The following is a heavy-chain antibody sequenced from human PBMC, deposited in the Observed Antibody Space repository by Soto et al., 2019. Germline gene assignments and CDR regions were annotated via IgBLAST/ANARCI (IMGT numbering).Heavy chain of an antibody. V-gene: IGHV3-30*03. D-gene: IGHD5-18*01. J-gene: IGHJ4*02. Sequence: QAHLVESGGGVVQPGRSLRLSCAASGFTFTSYGMHWVRQAPGTRLEWVAVISYDGGLQHYADSVKGRFTISRDNSKNMVLLQMKSLRAEDTAVYYCVSDRGYGHASVPHSWGQGTLVSVSS. CDR2: ISYDGGLQ. CDR1: GFTFTSYG. CDR3: VSDRGYGHASVPHS.